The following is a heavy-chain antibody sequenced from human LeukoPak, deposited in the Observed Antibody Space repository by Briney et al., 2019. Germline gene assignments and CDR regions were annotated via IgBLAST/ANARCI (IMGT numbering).Heavy chain of an antibody. J-gene: IGHJ4*02. CDR1: GFTVSSNY. D-gene: IGHD3-22*01. CDR2: IYSGGST. V-gene: IGHV3-53*01. CDR3: ARVLNYYDSSGYLSHFDY. Sequence: GGSLRLSCAVSGFTVSSNYMSWVRQAPGKGLEWVSVIYSGGSTYYADSVKGRFTISRDNSKNTLYLQMNSLRAEDTAAYYCARVLNYYDSSGYLSHFDYWGQGTLVTVSS.